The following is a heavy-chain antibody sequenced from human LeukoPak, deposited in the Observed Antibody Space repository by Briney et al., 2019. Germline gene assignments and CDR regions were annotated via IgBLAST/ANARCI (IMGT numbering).Heavy chain of an antibody. D-gene: IGHD3-22*01. CDR3: AKDKVSYYYDSSGSIFDY. Sequence: PGGSLRLSCAASGFTFSSYGMHWVRQAPGKGLEWVAFIRYDGSNKYYADSVKGRFTISRDNSKNTLYLQMNSLRAEDTAVYYCAKDKVSYYYDSSGSIFDYWGQGTLVTVSS. CDR1: GFTFSSYG. V-gene: IGHV3-30*02. J-gene: IGHJ4*02. CDR2: IRYDGSNK.